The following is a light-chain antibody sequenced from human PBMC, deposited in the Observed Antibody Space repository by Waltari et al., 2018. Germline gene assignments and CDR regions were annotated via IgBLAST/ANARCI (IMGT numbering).Light chain of an antibody. V-gene: IGKV2-28*01. CDR3: FLALYAPHS. CDR2: LSS. CDR1: QSVLHA. J-gene: IGKJ2*01. Sequence: DIVVTQAPLSLPVTPGEPASISCRSSQSVLHADWYLQKPGQSPQLLIYLSSNRASGVPDRFSGGGSGTDFTLKISRVEAEDVGVYYCFLALYAPHSFGQGTKLEI.